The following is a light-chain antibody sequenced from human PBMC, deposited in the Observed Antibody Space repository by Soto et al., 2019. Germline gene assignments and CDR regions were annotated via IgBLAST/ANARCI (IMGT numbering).Light chain of an antibody. J-gene: IGKJ1*01. V-gene: IGKV1-5*01. CDR1: RTSSRW. Sequence: IQLTQSPSTLSASLGDRVSITCRARRTSSRWLAWYQQKPGKAPKLLIYDASSLESGVPSRFSGSGSGTEFTLTISSLQSDDFATYYCQQYTTYWTFGQGTKVDI. CDR2: DAS. CDR3: QQYTTYWT.